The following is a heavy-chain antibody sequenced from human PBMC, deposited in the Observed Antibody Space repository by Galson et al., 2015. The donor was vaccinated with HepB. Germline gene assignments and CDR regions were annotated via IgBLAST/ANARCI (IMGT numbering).Heavy chain of an antibody. D-gene: IGHD4-11*01. CDR2: ISANSGDT. Sequence: SVKVSCKASGYTFTVNGISWVRQAPGQGLEWLGWISANSGDTKYAQNLQGRDTLTRNTSTNTAYLELRSRRSDDTATYYCARDRDYRFDYWGQGTLVTVSS. J-gene: IGHJ4*02. V-gene: IGHV1-18*04. CDR3: ARDRDYRFDY. CDR1: GYTFTVNG.